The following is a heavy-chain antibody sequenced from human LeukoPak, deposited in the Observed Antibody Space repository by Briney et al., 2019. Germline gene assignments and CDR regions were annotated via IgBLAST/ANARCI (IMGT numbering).Heavy chain of an antibody. CDR1: GFTVSSNY. V-gene: IGHV3-53*01. Sequence: GGSLRLXCAASGFTVSSNYMRWVRQAPGKGLEWVSVIYSGGSTYYADSVKGRFTISRDNSKNTLYLQMNSLRAEDTAVYYCARDLGYSYGYVYWGQGTLVTVSS. D-gene: IGHD5-18*01. J-gene: IGHJ4*02. CDR3: ARDLGYSYGYVY. CDR2: IYSGGST.